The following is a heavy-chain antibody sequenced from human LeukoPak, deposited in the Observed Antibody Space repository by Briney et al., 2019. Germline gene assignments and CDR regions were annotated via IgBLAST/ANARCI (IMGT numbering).Heavy chain of an antibody. J-gene: IGHJ4*02. D-gene: IGHD2-2*01. V-gene: IGHV3-30-3*01. CDR1: GFTFSTYA. CDR3: APIDNADFDY. CDR2: VSHDGSSK. Sequence: PGGSLRLSCAASGFTFSTYALHWVRQAPGKGLEWVAVVSHDGSSKNYANSVKGRFTISRDNSKNTLYLQMNSLRVEDTAVYYCAPIDNADFDYWGQGTLVTVSS.